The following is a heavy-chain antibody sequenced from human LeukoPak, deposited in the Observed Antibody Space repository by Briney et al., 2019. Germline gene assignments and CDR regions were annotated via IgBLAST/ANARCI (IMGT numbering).Heavy chain of an antibody. V-gene: IGHV3-23*01. CDR2: ISGSGGST. D-gene: IGHD3-22*01. CDR3: AKDLNYYDSSGYYYPFDY. J-gene: IGHJ4*02. Sequence: PGGSLRLSCAASGFTFSSYAMSWVRQAPGKGLEWVSAISGSGGSTYYADSVKGRFTISRDNSKNTLYLQMNSLRAEDTAVYYCAKDLNYYDSSGYYYPFDYRGQGTLVTVSS. CDR1: GFTFSSYA.